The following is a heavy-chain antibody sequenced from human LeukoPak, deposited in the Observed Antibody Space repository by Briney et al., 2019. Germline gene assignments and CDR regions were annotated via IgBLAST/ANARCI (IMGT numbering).Heavy chain of an antibody. V-gene: IGHV4-59*01. D-gene: IGHD1-26*01. Sequence: SETLSLTCTVSGDSISSYYWSWIRQPPGKALQWIGYTHYSGSNKYNPSLKSRVTISIDTSKNQFSLKLSSVTAADTAVYYCARVLNSGYSDYWGQGTLVTVSS. CDR1: GDSISSYY. CDR3: ARVLNSGYSDY. CDR2: THYSGSN. J-gene: IGHJ4*02.